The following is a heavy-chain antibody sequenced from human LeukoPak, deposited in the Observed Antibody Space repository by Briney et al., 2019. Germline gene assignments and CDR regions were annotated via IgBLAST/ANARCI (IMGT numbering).Heavy chain of an antibody. J-gene: IGHJ4*02. CDR3: ARGYCSSTSCYFYFDY. Sequence: GASVKVSCKASGYTFTGYYMHWVRQARGQGLEWMGWINPNSGGTNYAQKFQGWVTMTRDTSISTAYMELSRLRSDDTAVYYCARGYCSSTSCYFYFDYWGREPWSPSPQ. V-gene: IGHV1-2*04. CDR2: INPNSGGT. D-gene: IGHD2-2*01. CDR1: GYTFTGYY.